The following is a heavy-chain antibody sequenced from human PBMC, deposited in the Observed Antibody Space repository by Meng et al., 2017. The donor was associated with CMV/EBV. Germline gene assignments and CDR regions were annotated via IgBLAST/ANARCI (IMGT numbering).Heavy chain of an antibody. CDR2: ISSRSSYI. CDR1: GFTFSSYS. Sequence: GGSLRLSCAASGFTFSSYSMNWVRQTPGKGLEWVSSISSRSSYIYYADSVKGRFTISRDNAKNSLYLQMNSLRAENTAVYYCARVGGWSSSSDWGDYYYYGMDVWGQGTTVTVSS. D-gene: IGHD6-6*01. V-gene: IGHV3-21*01. J-gene: IGHJ6*02. CDR3: ARVGGWSSSSDWGDYYYYGMDV.